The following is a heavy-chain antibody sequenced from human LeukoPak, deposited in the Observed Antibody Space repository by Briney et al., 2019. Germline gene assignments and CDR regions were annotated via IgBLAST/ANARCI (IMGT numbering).Heavy chain of an antibody. D-gene: IGHD3-16*01. Sequence: SETLSLTCTVSGGSISSYYWSWIRQSPGKGLEWIGYIYYSGTTNYNPSLKSRVTISVDTSKNQFSLKLSSVTAADTAVYYCARETSQKGAHYMDVWGKGTTVTISS. CDR2: IYYSGTT. V-gene: IGHV4-59*01. CDR3: ARETSQKGAHYMDV. J-gene: IGHJ6*03. CDR1: GGSISSYY.